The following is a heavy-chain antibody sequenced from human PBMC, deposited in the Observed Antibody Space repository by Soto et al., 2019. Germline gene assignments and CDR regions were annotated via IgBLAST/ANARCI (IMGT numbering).Heavy chain of an antibody. CDR3: ARGDYALVD. V-gene: IGHV4-61*01. Sequence: PSETLSLTCNVSVGSVNSGSYYWTWIRQPPGKRLKWIGYVYGSESFNYNPSLKSRVPISLDTSENQCSLRLRSVTAADTAVYYCARGDYALVDGGQGTLVTVSS. CDR1: VGSVNSGSYY. J-gene: IGHJ4*02. CDR2: VYGSESF. D-gene: IGHD3-16*01.